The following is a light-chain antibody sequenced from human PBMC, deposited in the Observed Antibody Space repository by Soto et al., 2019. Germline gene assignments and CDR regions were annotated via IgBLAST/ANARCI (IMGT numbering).Light chain of an antibody. Sequence: QSALSQPRSVPGSPGQSFTISCTGTSSDVGTYDFVSWYQQHPGKAPRLMIFDVSERPSGVPDRFSGSKSGNTASLTISGLQAEDEPDYYCCLYAVTFYVFGTGTKVTVL. CDR2: DVS. V-gene: IGLV2-11*01. J-gene: IGLJ1*01. CDR3: CLYAVTFYV. CDR1: SSDVGTYDF.